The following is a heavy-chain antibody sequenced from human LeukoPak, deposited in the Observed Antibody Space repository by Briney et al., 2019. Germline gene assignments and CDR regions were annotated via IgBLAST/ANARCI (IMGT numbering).Heavy chain of an antibody. Sequence: ASVKVSCKASGYTFTTYYIHWVRQAPGQGLEWMGIINPTGGSTTYAQKFQGRVTMTRDTSTSTVSMEVNSLRSEDTAVYYCALYSSAWYWGQGTLVTVSS. J-gene: IGHJ4*02. CDR1: GYTFTTYY. V-gene: IGHV1-46*01. D-gene: IGHD6-25*01. CDR2: INPTGGST. CDR3: ALYSSAWY.